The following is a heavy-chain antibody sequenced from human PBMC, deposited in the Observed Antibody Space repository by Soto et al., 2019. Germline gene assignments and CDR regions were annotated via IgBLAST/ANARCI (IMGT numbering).Heavy chain of an antibody. V-gene: IGHV4-34*01. CDR3: TRGGWYIDL. Sequence: PSETLSLTCAVYGGSFSGFYWSWIRQPPGKGLEWIGEINHSGSTNYNPSLKSRVTISADTSKNQFSLQLSSVTAADTAVYYCTRGGWYIDLWGRGTLVTVSS. J-gene: IGHJ4*02. CDR1: GGSFSGFY. CDR2: INHSGST.